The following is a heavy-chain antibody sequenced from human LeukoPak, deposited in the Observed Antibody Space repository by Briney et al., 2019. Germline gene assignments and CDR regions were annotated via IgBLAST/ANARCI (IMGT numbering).Heavy chain of an antibody. J-gene: IGHJ4*02. D-gene: IGHD3-3*01. Sequence: PGGSLRLSCAASGFTVSSNYMTWVRQAPGKGLEWVASIRQDGSEKYDVDPVKGRFTISRDNAKNSLFLQMNSLRAEDTAVYYCARFGFWSAYSPFDYWGQGTLVTVSS. CDR3: ARFGFWSAYSPFDY. V-gene: IGHV3-7*05. CDR1: GFTVSSNY. CDR2: IRQDGSEK.